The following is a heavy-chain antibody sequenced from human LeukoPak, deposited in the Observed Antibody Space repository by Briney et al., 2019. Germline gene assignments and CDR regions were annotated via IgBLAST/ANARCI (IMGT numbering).Heavy chain of an antibody. CDR2: IYYSGST. D-gene: IGHD3-3*01. CDR3: ANAPAAAYYDFWSGYHAGFDY. V-gene: IGHV4-59*04. Sequence: SETLSLTCTVSGGSISSYYWSWIRQPPGKGLEWIGSIYYSGSTYYNPSLKSRVTISVDTSKNQFSLKLSSVTAADTAVYYCANAPAAAYYDFWSGYHAGFDYWGQGTLVTVSS. CDR1: GGSISSYY. J-gene: IGHJ4*02.